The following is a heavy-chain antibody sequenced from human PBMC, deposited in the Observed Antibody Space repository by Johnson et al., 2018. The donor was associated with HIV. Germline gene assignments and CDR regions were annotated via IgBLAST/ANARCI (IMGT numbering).Heavy chain of an antibody. J-gene: IGHJ3*02. CDR3: AREGTLGAFDI. V-gene: IGHV3-30*14. CDR2: ISYDGSNK. Sequence: QVQLVESGGGVVQPGRSLRLSCAASGFSFGTYAMHWVRQAPGKGLEWVAVISYDGSNKYYADSVKGRFTISRDNSKNTLYLQMNSLRAEDTAVYYCAREGTLGAFDIWGQGTMVTVSS. CDR1: GFSFGTYA. D-gene: IGHD1-1*01.